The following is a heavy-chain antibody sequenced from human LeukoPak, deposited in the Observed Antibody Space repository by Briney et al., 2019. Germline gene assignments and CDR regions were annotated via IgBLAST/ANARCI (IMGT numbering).Heavy chain of an antibody. Sequence: GRSLRLSCAASGFTFSSYAMHWVRQAPGKGLEWVAVISYDGSNKYYADSVKGRFTISRDNSKNTLYLQMNSLRAEDTAVYYCAKSAGVSPLVIDYFDYWGQGTLVTVSS. CDR2: ISYDGSNK. J-gene: IGHJ4*02. CDR1: GFTFSSYA. CDR3: AKSAGVSPLVIDYFDY. D-gene: IGHD3-9*01. V-gene: IGHV3-30*04.